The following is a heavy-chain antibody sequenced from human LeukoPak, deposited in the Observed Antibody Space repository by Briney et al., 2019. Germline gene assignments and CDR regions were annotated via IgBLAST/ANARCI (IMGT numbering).Heavy chain of an antibody. Sequence: KPSETLSLTCAVYGGSFSGYYWSWIRQPPGKGLEWIGEINHSGSTNYNPSLKSRVTISIDTSKNQFSLKLSSMTAADTAVYYCARGLGQLWLRPFDYWGQGTLVTVSS. J-gene: IGHJ4*02. CDR2: INHSGST. V-gene: IGHV4-34*01. CDR1: GGSFSGYY. CDR3: ARGLGQLWLRPFDY. D-gene: IGHD5-18*01.